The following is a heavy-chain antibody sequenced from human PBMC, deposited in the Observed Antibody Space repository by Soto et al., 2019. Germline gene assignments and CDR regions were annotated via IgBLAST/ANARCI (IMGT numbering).Heavy chain of an antibody. D-gene: IGHD3-10*01. Sequence: ASVKVSCKTSGYTFTAYYMHCLRQSPGHGLEWLGWTSPRTGGAKYSHKFQGRVSMTRNTSITTAYMELTGLSTDDTAVYYCARSSGSYSKWFDSWGQGTLVPVSS. J-gene: IGHJ5*01. CDR3: ARSSGSYSKWFDS. CDR2: TSPRTGGA. CDR1: GYTFTAYY. V-gene: IGHV1-2*02.